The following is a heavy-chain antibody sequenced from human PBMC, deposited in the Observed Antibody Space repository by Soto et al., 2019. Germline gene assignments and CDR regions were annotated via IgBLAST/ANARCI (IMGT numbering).Heavy chain of an antibody. V-gene: IGHV3-33*01. CDR2: IWYDGSNK. D-gene: IGHD4-17*01. J-gene: IGHJ4*02. CDR1: GFTFSSYG. Sequence: QAQLVESGGGVVQPGRSLRLSCAASGFTFSSYGMHWVRQAPGKGLEWVAVIWYDGSNKYYADSVKGRFTISRDNSKNTLYLQMNSLRAEDTAVYYCASTVYGDSRGYYFDYWGQGTLVTVSS. CDR3: ASTVYGDSRGYYFDY.